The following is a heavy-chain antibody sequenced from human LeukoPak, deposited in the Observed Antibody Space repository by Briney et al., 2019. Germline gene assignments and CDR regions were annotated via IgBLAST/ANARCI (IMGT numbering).Heavy chain of an antibody. CDR3: ARMTGSYFDY. D-gene: IGHD3-9*01. J-gene: IGHJ4*02. V-gene: IGHV4-59*01. CDR1: GGSLYSDY. CDR2: IYYSGSI. Sequence: SETLSLTCTVSGGSLYSDYWSWIRQPPGKGLEWIGYIYYSGSINYSPSLKSRVTMSVDTPKNQFSLKLSSVTAADTAMYYCARMTGSYFDYWGQGILVTVSS.